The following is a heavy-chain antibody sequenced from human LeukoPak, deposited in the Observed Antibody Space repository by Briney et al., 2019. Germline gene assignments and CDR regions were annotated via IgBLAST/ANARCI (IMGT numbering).Heavy chain of an antibody. J-gene: IGHJ4*02. CDR3: ARDQGRSGGWYQFVY. CDR2: IIPIFGTA. V-gene: IGHV1-69*13. CDR1: GGTFSSYA. D-gene: IGHD6-19*01. Sequence: SVKVSCKASGGTFSSYAISWVRQAPGQGLEWMGGIIPIFGTANYAQKFQGRVTITADESTSTAYMELSSLRSEDTAVYYCARDQGRSGGWYQFVYWGQGTLVTVSS.